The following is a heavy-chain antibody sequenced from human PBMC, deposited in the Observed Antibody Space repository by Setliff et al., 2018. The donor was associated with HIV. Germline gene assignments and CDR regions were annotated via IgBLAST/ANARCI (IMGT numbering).Heavy chain of an antibody. Sequence: PSETLSLTCTVSGASISRGNYYWTWIRQRPGKGLEWIAFIYYIGSTYYSPSLKRRLMISVDTSKNQFSLNMTSVTAADTAVYFCARVVYTYYYMDVWGKGTTVTVSS. J-gene: IGHJ6*03. CDR1: GASISRGNYY. CDR2: IYYIGST. D-gene: IGHD4-4*01. V-gene: IGHV4-30-4*08. CDR3: ARVVYTYYYMDV.